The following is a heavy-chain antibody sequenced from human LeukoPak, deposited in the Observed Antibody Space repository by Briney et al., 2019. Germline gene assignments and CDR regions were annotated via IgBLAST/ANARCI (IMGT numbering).Heavy chain of an antibody. CDR2: IYYSGST. Sequence: SETLSLTCTVSGGSISSYYWSWIRQPPGKGLEWIGYIYYSGSTNYNPSLKSRVAISVDTSKNQFSLKLSSVTAADTAVYYCARARGDCFDYWGQGTLVTVSS. CDR1: GGSISSYY. CDR3: ARARGDCFDY. J-gene: IGHJ4*02. V-gene: IGHV4-59*01.